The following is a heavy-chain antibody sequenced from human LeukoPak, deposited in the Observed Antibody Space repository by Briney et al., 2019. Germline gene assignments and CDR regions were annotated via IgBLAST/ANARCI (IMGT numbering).Heavy chain of an antibody. CDR1: GLTFNNYA. CDR2: ISGRGASK. D-gene: IGHD3-22*01. V-gene: IGHV3-23*01. CDR3: ARDLYRIVVVPHYFDY. J-gene: IGHJ4*02. Sequence: GGSLRLSCAVSGLTFNNYAMSWVRQAPGKGLEWVSGISGRGASKYYVDSVKGRFTISRDNAKNSLYLQMNSLRAEDTAVYYCARDLYRIVVVPHYFDYWGQGTLVTVSS.